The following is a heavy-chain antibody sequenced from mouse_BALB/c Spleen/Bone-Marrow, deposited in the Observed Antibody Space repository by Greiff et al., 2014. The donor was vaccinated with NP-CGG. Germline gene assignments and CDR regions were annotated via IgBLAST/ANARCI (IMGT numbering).Heavy chain of an antibody. CDR3: ALYYYGSSQFAY. CDR2: IDPANGNT. Sequence: DVKLQESGAELVKPGASVKLSCTASGFNIKDTYMHWVKQRPEQGLEWIGRIDPANGNTKYDPKFQGKATITADTSSNTAYLQLSSLTSEDTAVYYCALYYYGSSQFAYWGQGTLVTVSA. CDR1: GFNIKDTY. V-gene: IGHV14-3*02. J-gene: IGHJ3*01. D-gene: IGHD1-1*01.